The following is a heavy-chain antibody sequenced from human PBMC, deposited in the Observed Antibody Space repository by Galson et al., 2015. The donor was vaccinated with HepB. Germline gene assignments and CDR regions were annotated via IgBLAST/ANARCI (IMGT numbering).Heavy chain of an antibody. Sequence: SLRLSCAASGFTFSSYAMHWVRQAPGKGLEWVAVISYDGSNKYYADSVKGRFTISRDNPKNTLYLQMNSLRAEDTAVYYCARDFGAAAGQGDYWGQGTLVTVSS. CDR1: GFTFSSYA. V-gene: IGHV3-30*04. D-gene: IGHD6-13*01. CDR3: ARDFGAAAGQGDY. CDR2: ISYDGSNK. J-gene: IGHJ4*02.